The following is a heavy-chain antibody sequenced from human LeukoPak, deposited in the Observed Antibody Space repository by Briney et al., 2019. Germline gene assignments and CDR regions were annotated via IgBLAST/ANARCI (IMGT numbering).Heavy chain of an antibody. CDR3: TRDCSGASCYEEMDY. CDR2: IRSKAFGATT. D-gene: IGHD2-15*01. V-gene: IGHV3-49*04. CDR1: GFTPGDYA. Sequence: GGSLRLSCKPSGFTPGDYAMSWVRQALGKGLEWVGFIRSKAFGATTDYGASVKGRFTVSRDDSKSIAYMQMNSLRTEDTAVYYCTRDCSGASCYEEMDYWGQGTLVTVSS. J-gene: IGHJ4*02.